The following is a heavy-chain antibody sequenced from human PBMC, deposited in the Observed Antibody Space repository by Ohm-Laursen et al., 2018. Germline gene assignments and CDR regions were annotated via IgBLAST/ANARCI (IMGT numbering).Heavy chain of an antibody. CDR1: GYSISSGYY. D-gene: IGHD2-15*01. J-gene: IGHJ4*02. Sequence: SDTLSLTCSVSGYSISSGYYWGWIRQPPGKGLEWIGYIYYSGSTNYNPSLKSRVTISVDTSKNLFSLKLSSVTAADTAVYYCAATVVVVAATYFDYWGQGTLVTVSS. CDR3: AATVVVVAATYFDY. V-gene: IGHV4-59*07. CDR2: IYYSGST.